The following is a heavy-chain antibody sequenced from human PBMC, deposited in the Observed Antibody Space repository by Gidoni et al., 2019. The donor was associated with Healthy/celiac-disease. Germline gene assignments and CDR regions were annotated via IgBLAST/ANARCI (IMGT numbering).Heavy chain of an antibody. D-gene: IGHD3-10*01. CDR1: GFTFSSYW. J-gene: IGHJ4*02. V-gene: IGHV3-7*01. Sequence: EVQLVESGGGLVQPGGSLRLSCAASGFTFSSYWMSWVRQAPGQGLEWVANIKQDGSEKYYVDSVKGRFTISRDNAKNSLYLQMNSLRAEDTAVYYCARDTYYYGSGSDSPNDYWGQGTLVTVSS. CDR2: IKQDGSEK. CDR3: ARDTYYYGSGSDSPNDY.